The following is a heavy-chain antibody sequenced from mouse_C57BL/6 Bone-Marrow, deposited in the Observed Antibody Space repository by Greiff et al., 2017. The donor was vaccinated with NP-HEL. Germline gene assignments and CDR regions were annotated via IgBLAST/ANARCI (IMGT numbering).Heavy chain of an antibody. V-gene: IGHV1-55*01. Sequence: VQLQQPGAELVKPGASVKMSCKASGYTFTSYWITWVKQRPGQGLEWIGDIYPGSGSTNYNEKFKSKATLTVDTSSSTAYMQLSSLTSEDSAVYYCARTEGNYVGYYAMDYWGQGTSVTVST. J-gene: IGHJ4*01. D-gene: IGHD2-1*01. CDR3: ARTEGNYVGYYAMDY. CDR2: IYPGSGST. CDR1: GYTFTSYW.